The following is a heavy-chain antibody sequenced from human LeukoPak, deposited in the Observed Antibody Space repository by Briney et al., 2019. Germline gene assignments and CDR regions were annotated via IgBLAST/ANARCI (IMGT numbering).Heavy chain of an antibody. CDR2: NSIGSSYI. D-gene: IGHD1-26*01. V-gene: IGHV3-21*01. CDR3: ARYGEDAEWELLPFDY. CDR1: GLTFSSSL. Sequence: GGSLTLSYATSGLTFSSSLMNYAGQAPGKGLEGVSYNSIGSSYINYANSVRGPFTSSRDNSKNSLYLQLSRLRPEDTALYYCARYGEDAEWELLPFDYWGQGTLVTVSS. J-gene: IGHJ4*02.